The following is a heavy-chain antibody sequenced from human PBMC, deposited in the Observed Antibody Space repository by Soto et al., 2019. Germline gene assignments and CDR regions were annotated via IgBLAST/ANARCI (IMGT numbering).Heavy chain of an antibody. V-gene: IGHV3-30*18. J-gene: IGHJ4*02. CDR3: AKLPDD. CDR2: ISYDGSNK. Sequence: PGGSLRLSCAASGFTFSSYGMHWVRQAPGKGLEWEAVISYDGSNKYYADSVKGRFTISRDNSKNTLYLQMNSLRAEDTAVYYCAKLPDDWGQGTLVTVSS. CDR1: GFTFSSYG.